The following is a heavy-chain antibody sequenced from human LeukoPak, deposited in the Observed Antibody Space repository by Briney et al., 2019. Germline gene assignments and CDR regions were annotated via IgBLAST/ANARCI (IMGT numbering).Heavy chain of an antibody. CDR2: INHSGST. J-gene: IGHJ4*02. D-gene: IGHD3-10*01. CDR1: GGSFSGYY. V-gene: IGHV4-34*01. Sequence: SETLSLTCAVCGGSFSGYYWSWIRQPPGKGLGWIGEINHSGSTNYNPSLKSRVTISVDTSKNQFSLKLSSVTAADTAVYYCASALWFGGSSFDYWGQGTLVTVSS. CDR3: ASALWFGGSSFDY.